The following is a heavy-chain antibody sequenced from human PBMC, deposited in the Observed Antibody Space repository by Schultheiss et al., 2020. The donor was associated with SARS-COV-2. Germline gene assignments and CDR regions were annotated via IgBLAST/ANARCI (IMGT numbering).Heavy chain of an antibody. CDR3: ARDQNYGDYVDDAFDI. CDR1: GFTFDDYA. J-gene: IGHJ3*02. CDR2: ISGSGGST. V-gene: IGHV3-23*01. D-gene: IGHD4-17*01. Sequence: GGSLRLSCAASGFTFDDYAMHWVRQAPGKGLEWVSGISGSGGSTYYADSVKGRFTISRDNSKNTLYLQMNSLRAEDTAVYYCARDQNYGDYVDDAFDIWGQGTMITVAS.